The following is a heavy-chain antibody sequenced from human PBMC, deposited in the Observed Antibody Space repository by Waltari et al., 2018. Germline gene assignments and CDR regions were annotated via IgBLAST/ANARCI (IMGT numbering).Heavy chain of an antibody. CDR1: GFTFSSYW. J-gene: IGHJ6*02. V-gene: IGHV3-7*04. D-gene: IGHD6-19*01. CDR2: IKQDGSEK. CDR3: ARDSTGRWLHTYYYYGMDV. Sequence: EVQLVESGGGLVQPGGSLRLSCAACGFTFSSYWMSWVRQAPGKGLEWVANIKQDGSEKYYVDSVKGRFTISRDNAKNSLYLQMNSLRAEDTAVYYCARDSTGRWLHTYYYYGMDVWGQGTTVTVSS.